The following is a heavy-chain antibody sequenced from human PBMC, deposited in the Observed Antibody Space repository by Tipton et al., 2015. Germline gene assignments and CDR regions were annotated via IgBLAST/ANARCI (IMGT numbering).Heavy chain of an antibody. CDR2: VNHSGRN. D-gene: IGHD3-10*01. V-gene: IGHV4-34*01. Sequence: LRLSYTVSGGSVSGGSYYWSWIRQPPGKGLEWIGEVNHSGRNNYNLSLKSRVTISVDKFKNQFSLELNSVTAADTAVYYCARVDILLSQGGMDVWGQGTTVTVSS. CDR3: ARVDILLSQGGMDV. J-gene: IGHJ6*02. CDR1: GGSVSGGSYY.